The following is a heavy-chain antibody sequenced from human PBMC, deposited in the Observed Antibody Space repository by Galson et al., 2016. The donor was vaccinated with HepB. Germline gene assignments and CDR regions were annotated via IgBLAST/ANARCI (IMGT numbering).Heavy chain of an antibody. J-gene: IGHJ3*02. V-gene: IGHV4-4*02. CDR3: TRGGDWIFDI. D-gene: IGHD1-1*01. CDR1: GGSISSNKW. CDR2: IHHSRGT. Sequence: ETLSLTCAVYGGSISSNKWWTWVRQPPGGGLEWIGEIHHSRGTNCNPSLRSRVTISVDRSNSQFSLKLTSVTAADTALYYCTRGGDWIFDIWGQGAMVIVSS.